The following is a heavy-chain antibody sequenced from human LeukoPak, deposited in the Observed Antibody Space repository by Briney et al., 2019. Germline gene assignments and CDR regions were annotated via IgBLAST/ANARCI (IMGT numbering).Heavy chain of an antibody. CDR1: GGSFSGYY. V-gene: IGHV4-34*01. Sequence: SETLSLTCAVYGGSFSGYYWNWIRQPPGKGLEWIGEINHSGSTNYNPSLKSRVTISVDTSKNQFSLKLSSVTAADTAVYYCAREGVLRYFDWFHTGDAFDIWGQGTMVTVSS. CDR2: INHSGST. CDR3: AREGVLRYFDWFHTGDAFDI. D-gene: IGHD3-9*01. J-gene: IGHJ3*02.